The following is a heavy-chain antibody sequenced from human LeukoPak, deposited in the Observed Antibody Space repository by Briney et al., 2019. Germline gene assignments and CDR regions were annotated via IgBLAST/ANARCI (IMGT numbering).Heavy chain of an antibody. CDR2: MNPNSGNT. V-gene: IGHV1-8*01. D-gene: IGHD3-22*01. CDR3: ARGSQDRSGYYDYGMDV. J-gene: IGHJ6*02. CDR1: GYTFTSYD. Sequence: GASVKVSCKASGYTFTSYDINWVRQATGQGLEWMGWMNPNSGNTGYAQKFQGRVTMTRNTTISTVYMELSSLRSEDTAVYYCARGSQDRSGYYDYGMDVWGQGTTVTVSS.